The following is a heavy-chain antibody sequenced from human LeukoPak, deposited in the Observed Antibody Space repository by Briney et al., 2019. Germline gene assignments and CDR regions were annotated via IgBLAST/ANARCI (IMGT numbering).Heavy chain of an antibody. CDR1: GFTFSSYA. V-gene: IGHV3-23*01. CDR2: ISGSGGST. D-gene: IGHD6-19*01. Sequence: GGSLRLSCAASGFTFSSYAMSWVRQAPGKGLEWVSAISGSGGSTYYADSVKGRFTISRDNSKSTLYLQMNSLRAEDTAVYYCAKNGARRQGLELYYSDYWGQGTLVTVSS. CDR3: AKNGARRQGLELYYSDY. J-gene: IGHJ4*02.